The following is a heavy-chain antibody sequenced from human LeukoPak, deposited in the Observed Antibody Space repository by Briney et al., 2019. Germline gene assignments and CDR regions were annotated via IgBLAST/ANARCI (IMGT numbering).Heavy chain of an antibody. CDR1: GFTFKDYA. CDR3: AKESFATTSWGHDY. V-gene: IGHV3-23*01. CDR2: ITSSGRST. D-gene: IGHD1-26*01. J-gene: IGHJ4*02. Sequence: GGSLRLSCAASGFTFKDYAMTWVRQAPGKGLEWVSSITSSGRSTYYADSVKGHFTISRDNSNNILYLQMSSLGVEDTAIYYCAKESFATTSWGHDYWGQGTLVTVSS.